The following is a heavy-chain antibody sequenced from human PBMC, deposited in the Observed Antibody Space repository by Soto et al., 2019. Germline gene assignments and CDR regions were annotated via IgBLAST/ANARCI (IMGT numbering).Heavy chain of an antibody. V-gene: IGHV1-2*02. CDR2: LHANSGGT. CDR1: GYTCSVYH. CDR3: AKELQRGMDV. J-gene: IGHJ6*02. Sequence: QVHLVQSGAEVKQPGASVKVSCKSSGYTCSVYHMHWVRQAPGQGLEWMGWLHANSGGTNYAQSFEGRVTMTRDTSTNTSFIVMRRLTSDDTAVYYCAKELQRGMDVWGQGTTVNVSS. D-gene: IGHD4-4*01.